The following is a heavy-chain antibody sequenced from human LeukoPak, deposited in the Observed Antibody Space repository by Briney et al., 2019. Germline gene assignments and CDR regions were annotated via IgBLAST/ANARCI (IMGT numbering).Heavy chain of an antibody. CDR1: GYSISSGYY. V-gene: IGHV4-38-2*02. D-gene: IGHD4-11*01. CDR3: ARDYGDYRFDC. CDR2: IYHSGST. Sequence: SETLSLTCAVSGYSISSGYYWGWIRHPPGKGLERIGSIYHSGSTYYNPSLKSRVTISVDTSKNQFSLKLSSVTAADTAVYYCARDYGDYRFDCWGQGTLVTVCS. J-gene: IGHJ4*02.